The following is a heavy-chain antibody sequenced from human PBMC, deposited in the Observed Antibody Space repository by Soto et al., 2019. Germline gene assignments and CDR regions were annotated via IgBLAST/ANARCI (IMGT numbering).Heavy chain of an antibody. CDR3: ARDSFPVAYSRYFDL. D-gene: IGHD2-15*01. CDR2: FYYSGST. J-gene: IGHJ2*01. V-gene: IGHV4-31*03. CDR1: GGSISSGGYY. Sequence: QVQLQESGPGLVKHSQTLSLTCTVFGGSISSGGYYWSWIRQHPGKGQECIGYFYYSGSTYYIPSLKFRVTISVDTSKNQFSLKLSSVTAADTAVYYCARDSFPVAYSRYFDLVGRGTLVTVYS.